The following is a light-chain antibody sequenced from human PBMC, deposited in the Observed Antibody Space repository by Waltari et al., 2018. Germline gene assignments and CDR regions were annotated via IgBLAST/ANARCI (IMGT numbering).Light chain of an antibody. Sequence: SYELTQPPSVSVSPGQTAQITCSADALAKQYGYWYAQKPGQARVLVRSKERERPSGIPERFAVSRSGTAVTLTISGVQAEDDADYYCQSADSIGTYLVFGGGTKLTVI. CDR1: ALAKQY. CDR3: QSADSIGTYLV. CDR2: KER. V-gene: IGLV3-25*03. J-gene: IGLJ2*01.